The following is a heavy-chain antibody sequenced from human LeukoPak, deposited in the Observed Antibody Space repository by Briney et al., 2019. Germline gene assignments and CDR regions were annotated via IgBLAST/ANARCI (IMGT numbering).Heavy chain of an antibody. V-gene: IGHV4-59*01. CDR2: IYYSGST. J-gene: IGHJ6*02. D-gene: IGHD3-22*01. CDR3: ARDVVINYYYGMDV. CDR1: GGSISSYY. Sequence: PSETLSLTCTVSGGSISSYYWSWIRQPPGKGLEWIGYIYYSGSTNYNPSLKSRVTISVDTSKNQFSLKLSSVTAADTAVYYCARDVVINYYYGMDVWGQGTTVTVSS.